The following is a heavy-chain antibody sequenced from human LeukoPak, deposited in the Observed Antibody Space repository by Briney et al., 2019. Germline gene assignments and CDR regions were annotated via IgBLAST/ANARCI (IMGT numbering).Heavy chain of an antibody. CDR2: INHSGST. D-gene: IGHD3-16*02. CDR1: GGSISSYY. V-gene: IGHV4-34*01. Sequence: SETLSLTCTVSGGSISSYYWSWIRQPPGKGLEWIGEINHSGSTNYNPSLKSRVTISVDTSKNQFSLKLSSVTAADTAVYYCVRGDYVWGSYRYFPSGLYFDYWGQGTLVTVSS. J-gene: IGHJ4*02. CDR3: VRGDYVWGSYRYFPSGLYFDY.